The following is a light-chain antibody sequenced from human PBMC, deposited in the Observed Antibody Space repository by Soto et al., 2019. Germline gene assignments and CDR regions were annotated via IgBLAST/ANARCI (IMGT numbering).Light chain of an antibody. CDR2: GAS. CDR1: QSVSSSY. V-gene: IGKV3-20*01. CDR3: QQYDRSSPMYI. Sequence: EIVLTQSPGTLSLSPGERAALSCRASQSVSSSYLAWYQQKPGQAPRLLIYGASSRATGIPDRFSRSGSGTGFTLTISRLEHEDFAVYYCQQYDRSSPMYIFGQGTKLEIK. J-gene: IGKJ2*01.